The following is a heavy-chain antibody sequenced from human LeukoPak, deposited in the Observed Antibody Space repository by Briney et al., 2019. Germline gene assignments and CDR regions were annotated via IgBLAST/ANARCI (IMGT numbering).Heavy chain of an antibody. D-gene: IGHD2-15*01. CDR3: AKVAVVVAATIWFDP. CDR1: GFTFSIYA. J-gene: IGHJ5*02. Sequence: GGSLRLSCAASGFTFSIYAMRLVRQAPGKGLEWVSAISGSGGSTYYADSVKGRFTISRDNSKNTLYLQMNSLRAEDTAVYYRAKVAVVVAATIWFDPWGQGTLVTVSS. V-gene: IGHV3-23*01. CDR2: ISGSGGST.